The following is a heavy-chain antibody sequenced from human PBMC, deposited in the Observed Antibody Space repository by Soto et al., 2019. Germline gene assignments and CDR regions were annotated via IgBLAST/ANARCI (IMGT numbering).Heavy chain of an antibody. CDR3: ARLYRSSSFCMDV. D-gene: IGHD6-6*01. CDR2: IYPGDSDT. Sequence: PGESLKISCKGSGYSFTSYWIGWVRQMPGKGLEWMGIIYPGDSDTRYSPSFQGQVTIPADKSISTAYLQWSSLKASDTAMYYCARLYRSSSFCMDVWGQGTTVTVSS. CDR1: GYSFTSYW. J-gene: IGHJ6*02. V-gene: IGHV5-51*01.